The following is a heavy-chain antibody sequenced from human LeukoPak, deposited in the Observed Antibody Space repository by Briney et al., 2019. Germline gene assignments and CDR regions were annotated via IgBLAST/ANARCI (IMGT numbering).Heavy chain of an antibody. CDR2: INPNSGGA. J-gene: IGHJ5*02. V-gene: IGHV1-2*02. D-gene: IGHD3-10*01. CDR1: GYTFSSYY. Sequence: ASVKVSCKASGYTFSSYYMHWVRQAPGQGLEWMGGINPNSGGANYAQKFQGRVTMTTDTSISTADLELSRLRSHDTDVNCCAGDYYGSGSLSGIVSPSNWFEPWGHGALFTVSS. CDR3: AGDYYGSGSLSGIVSPSNWFEP.